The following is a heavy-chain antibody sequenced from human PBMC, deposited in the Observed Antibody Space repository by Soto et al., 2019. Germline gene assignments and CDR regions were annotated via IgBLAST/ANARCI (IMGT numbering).Heavy chain of an antibody. CDR3: ARQRKGAAAGPVDAFDI. J-gene: IGHJ3*02. CDR2: ISPNSGGT. V-gene: IGHV1-2*02. Sequence: GASVKVSCKASGYTFTVYYMHWVRQAPGQRLEWMGWISPNSGGTFAAQKFQGRVTMTRDTSVNMAYMELTSLKSDDTAVYYCARQRKGAAAGPVDAFDIWGQGTMVTVSS. CDR1: GYTFTVYY. D-gene: IGHD6-13*01.